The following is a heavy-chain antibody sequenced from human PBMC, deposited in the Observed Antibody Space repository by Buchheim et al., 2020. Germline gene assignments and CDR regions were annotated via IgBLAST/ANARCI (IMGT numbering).Heavy chain of an antibody. V-gene: IGHV3-11*05. CDR1: GFTFSDYY. D-gene: IGHD3-10*01. CDR2: ISSSSTYT. Sequence: QVQLVESGGGMVKPGGSLRLSCAASGFTFSDYYLTWIRQAPGKGLEWVSYISSSSTYTDYADSVRGRFTISRDTAKNSLYLKMSRLRAEDTAVYYCASPSRGYFYYLDVWGQGT. CDR3: ASPSRGYFYYLDV. J-gene: IGHJ6*03.